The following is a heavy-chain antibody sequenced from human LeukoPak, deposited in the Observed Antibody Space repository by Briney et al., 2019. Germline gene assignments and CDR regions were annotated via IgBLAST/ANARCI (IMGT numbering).Heavy chain of an antibody. CDR1: GYSISSGFY. J-gene: IGHJ4*02. D-gene: IGHD1-1*01. Sequence: SQTLSLTCTVSGYSISSGFYWGWIRQPPGKRLEWIGSIYHSGSTHYNSSLKSRVTISVDTSKNQLSLKLSSVTAADTAVYYCARGVGLTQGGTFDYWGQGTLVTVSS. CDR2: IYHSGST. V-gene: IGHV4-38-2*02. CDR3: ARGVGLTQGGTFDY.